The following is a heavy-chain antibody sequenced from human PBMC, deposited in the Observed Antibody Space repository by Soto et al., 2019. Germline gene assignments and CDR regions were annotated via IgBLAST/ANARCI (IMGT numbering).Heavy chain of an antibody. Sequence: SGGSLRLSCAASGFTFSSYGMHWVRQAPGKGPEWVAVISYDGSNKYYADSVKGRFTISRDNSKNTIYLQVNSLRAEDTAVYYCAREPYGDSQYFDYWGQGTLVTVSS. J-gene: IGHJ4*02. D-gene: IGHD2-21*02. CDR1: GFTFSSYG. V-gene: IGHV3-30*03. CDR3: AREPYGDSQYFDY. CDR2: ISYDGSNK.